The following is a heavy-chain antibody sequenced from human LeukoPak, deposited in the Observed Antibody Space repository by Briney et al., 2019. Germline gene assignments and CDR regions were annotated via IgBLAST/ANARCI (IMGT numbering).Heavy chain of an antibody. CDR2: IYYSGST. CDR1: GGSISSGDYY. V-gene: IGHV4-30-4*08. Sequence: PSETLSLTCTVSGGSISSGDYYWSWIRQPPGKGLEWIGYIYYSGSTYYNPSLKSRVTISVDTSKNQFSLKLSSVTAADTAVYYCAREILASSLRWFDPWGQGTLVTLSS. D-gene: IGHD2-2*01. J-gene: IGHJ5*02. CDR3: AREILASSLRWFDP.